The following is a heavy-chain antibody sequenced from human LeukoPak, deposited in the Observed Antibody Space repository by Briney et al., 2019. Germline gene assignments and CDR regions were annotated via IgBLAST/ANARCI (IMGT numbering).Heavy chain of an antibody. J-gene: IGHJ4*02. CDR3: VKDGRKYMFDY. CDR2: VEDDESSD. CDR1: GFTFKRYN. V-gene: IGHV3-30*02. Sequence: GVSLRLSCAASGFTFKRYNMHWVRQAPGKGLEWVAFVEDDESSDSYADSVKGRFTISRDNSKSTVYLQMNSLRPEDTAVYYCVKDGRKYMFDYWGQGILVTVSS. D-gene: IGHD1-1*01.